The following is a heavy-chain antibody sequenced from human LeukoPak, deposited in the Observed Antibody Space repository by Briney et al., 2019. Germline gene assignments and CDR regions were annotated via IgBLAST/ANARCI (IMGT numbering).Heavy chain of an antibody. V-gene: IGHV3-21*01. J-gene: IGHJ6*02. CDR3: ARGAGIAAAGPYYYYGMDV. CDR2: ISSSSSYI. CDR1: GFTFSSYS. D-gene: IGHD6-13*01. Sequence: GGSLRLSCAASGFTFSSYSMNWVRQAPGKGLEWVSSISSSSSYIYYADSVKGRFTISRDNAKNSLYLQMNSLGAEDTAVYYCARGAGIAAAGPYYYYGMDVWGQGTTVTVSS.